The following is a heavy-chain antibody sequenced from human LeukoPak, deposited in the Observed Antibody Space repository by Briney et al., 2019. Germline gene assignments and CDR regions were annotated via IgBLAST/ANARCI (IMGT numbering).Heavy chain of an antibody. CDR1: GDSISSSSYY. J-gene: IGHJ5*02. D-gene: IGHD3-9*01. CDR2: IYSSGST. CDR3: FQAEDGIRDFWFDP. V-gene: IGHV4-39*01. Sequence: PSENLYLTCTVSGDSISSSSYYWGWIRQPPGHGMEWMGSIYSSGSTYYNPSFKSRVTLSVDTSKNQFSLKLSSVTAADTAVYFCFQAEDGIRDFWFDPWGQGTLVTVSS.